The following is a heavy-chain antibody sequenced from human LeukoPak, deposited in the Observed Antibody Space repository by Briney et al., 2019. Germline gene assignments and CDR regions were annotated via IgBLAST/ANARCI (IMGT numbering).Heavy chain of an antibody. CDR1: GFTFSSYG. V-gene: IGHV3-30*02. J-gene: IGHJ3*02. D-gene: IGHD1-14*01. CDR3: EKPDPPDCSEPSGAFDI. Sequence: GGSLRLSCAASGFTFSSYGMHWVRQAPGEGLEWVAFIRYDGSNKYYADSVKGRFTISRDNSKNTLYLQMNSLRAEDTAVYYCEKPDPPDCSEPSGAFDIWGQGTMVTVSS. CDR2: IRYDGSNK.